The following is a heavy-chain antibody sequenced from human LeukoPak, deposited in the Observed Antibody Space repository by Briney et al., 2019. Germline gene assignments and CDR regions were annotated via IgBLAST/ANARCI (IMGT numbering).Heavy chain of an antibody. CDR3: VRAFSEVQD. CDR2: LNPSGGT. CDR1: GGSFSGLY. Sequence: SETLSLTCAVYGGSFSGLYWSWIRQPPGKGLEWIGELNPSGGTNYNPSLKSRVTISVDTSKSQFSLKVTSVTAADTAVYYCVRAFSEVQDWGQGTLVTVSS. J-gene: IGHJ1*01. V-gene: IGHV4-34*01.